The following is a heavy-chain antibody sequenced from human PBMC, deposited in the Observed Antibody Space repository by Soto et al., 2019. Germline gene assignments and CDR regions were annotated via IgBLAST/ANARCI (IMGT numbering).Heavy chain of an antibody. CDR3: ARDLPNLIFGVVHYYMDV. Sequence: GGSLRLSCVDSEFTFRNYAMSWVRQAPGKGLEWVSYISSSSSTIYYADSVKGRFTISRDNAKNSLYLQMNSLRAEDTAVYYCARDLPNLIFGVVHYYMDVWGKGTTVTVSS. D-gene: IGHD3-3*01. CDR1: EFTFRNYA. CDR2: ISSSSSTI. J-gene: IGHJ6*03. V-gene: IGHV3-48*01.